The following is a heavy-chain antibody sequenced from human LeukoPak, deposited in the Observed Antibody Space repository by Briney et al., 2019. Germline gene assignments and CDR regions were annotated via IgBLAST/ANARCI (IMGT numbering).Heavy chain of an antibody. CDR2: ISAYNGNT. D-gene: IGHD5-12*01. CDR1: GYTFTSYG. J-gene: IGHJ5*02. CDR3: ARVIYSAFEPLNWLAP. Sequence: GASVKVSCKASGYTFTSYGISWVRQAPGQGLEWMGWISAYNGNTNYAQKLQGRVTMTTDTSTSTAYMELSRLRSDDTAVYYCARVIYSAFEPLNWLAPWGQGTLVTVSS. V-gene: IGHV1-18*01.